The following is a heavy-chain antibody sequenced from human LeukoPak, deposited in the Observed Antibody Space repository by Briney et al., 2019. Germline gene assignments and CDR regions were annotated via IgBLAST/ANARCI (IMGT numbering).Heavy chain of an antibody. CDR2: ISGSGST. V-gene: IGHV3-23*01. CDR1: GFTFSSYA. D-gene: IGHD3-22*01. CDR3: AKGHGYYYEGAFDI. J-gene: IGHJ3*02. Sequence: GGSLRLSCAASGFTFSSYAMSWVRQAPGKGLEWVSAISGSGSTYYADSVKGRFTISRDNSKNTLYLQMNSLRAEDTAVYYCAKGHGYYYEGAFDIWGQGTMVTVSS.